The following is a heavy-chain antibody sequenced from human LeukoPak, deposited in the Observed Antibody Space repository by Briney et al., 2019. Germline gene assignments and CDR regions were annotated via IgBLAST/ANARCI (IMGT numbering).Heavy chain of an antibody. D-gene: IGHD6-19*01. CDR1: GYTFSSYG. CDR2: IFPYNADT. V-gene: IGHV1-18*04. Sequence: ASVKVSCKASGYTFSSYGISWMRQAPGQGLEWVGWIFPYNADTNYAQKLQGRVTMTTGTSTSTVYMELKGLRSADTAVYYCARYIAVTGSWFDPWGQGTLVTVSS. CDR3: ARYIAVTGSWFDP. J-gene: IGHJ5*02.